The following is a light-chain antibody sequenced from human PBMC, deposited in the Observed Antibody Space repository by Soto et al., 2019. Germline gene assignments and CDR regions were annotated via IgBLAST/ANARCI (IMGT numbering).Light chain of an antibody. V-gene: IGKV1-39*01. Sequence: DIQMTQSPSSLSASVGDRVTITCRASQTISNYLNWYQQKPGKAPKPLIYAASTLQSGVPSRFSGSGSGTAFTLTISSLQPEDFATYFCQQSYDTPAITFGQGTRLDIK. CDR3: QQSYDTPAIT. CDR2: AAS. CDR1: QTISNY. J-gene: IGKJ5*01.